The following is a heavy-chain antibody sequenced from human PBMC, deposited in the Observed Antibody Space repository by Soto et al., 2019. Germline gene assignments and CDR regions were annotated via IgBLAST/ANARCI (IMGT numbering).Heavy chain of an antibody. J-gene: IGHJ6*03. V-gene: IGHV4-59*08. Sequence: SETLSLTCTVSGGSITNYYWSWIRQPPGKGLEWIGYIYYSGTTNYNPSLGSRVTISVDTSRNQFSLQLASVTAADTAIYYCATRGHTILRGIQSYYMDVWGKGTTVTVSS. CDR1: GGSITNYY. D-gene: IGHD1-1*01. CDR3: ATRGHTILRGIQSYYMDV. CDR2: IYYSGTT.